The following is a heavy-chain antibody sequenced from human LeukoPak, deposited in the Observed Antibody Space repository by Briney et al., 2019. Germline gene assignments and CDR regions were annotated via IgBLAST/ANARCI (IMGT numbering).Heavy chain of an antibody. CDR1: GFTFGDYA. V-gene: IGHV3-49*04. CDR3: TREDGITILW. D-gene: IGHD3-3*01. CDR2: IRTKAYGGTT. Sequence: PGRSLRLSCTASGFTFGDYAMGWVRQAPGKGLEWVGFIRTKAYGGTTEYAASVKGRFTISRDDSKSIAYLQMNSLKTEDTAVYYCTREDGITILWWGQGTLVTVSS. J-gene: IGHJ4*02.